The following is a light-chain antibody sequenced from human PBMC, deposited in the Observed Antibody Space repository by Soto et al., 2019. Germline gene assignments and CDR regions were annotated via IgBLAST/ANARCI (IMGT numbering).Light chain of an antibody. CDR1: QDISKN. V-gene: IGKV1-12*01. CDR3: QQTKGFPLT. Sequence: DIQMTQAPSSLSASVGARVTITCRASQDISKNLAWYQQIPGKAPKLLIFAASTLQSGVPSRFSASGSGAYFILTVGGLQPEDAATYYCQQTKGFPLTFGGGTTVDIK. CDR2: AAS. J-gene: IGKJ4*01.